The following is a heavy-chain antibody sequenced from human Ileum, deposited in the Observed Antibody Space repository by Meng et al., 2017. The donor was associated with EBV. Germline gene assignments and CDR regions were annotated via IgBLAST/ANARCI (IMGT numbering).Heavy chain of an antibody. V-gene: IGHV4-28*01. CDR2: IYYSGST. Sequence: VQLPESGPGLVKPSDTLSLTCAVSGYSISSTNWWGWIRQPSGKGLEWIGYIYYSGSTSYNPSLKSRVTMSVDTSKNQFSLNLNSVTAVDTAVYYCARNVPGTSAYYDWGQGTLVTVSS. D-gene: IGHD3-22*01. CDR1: GYSISSTNW. CDR3: ARNVPGTSAYYD. J-gene: IGHJ4*02.